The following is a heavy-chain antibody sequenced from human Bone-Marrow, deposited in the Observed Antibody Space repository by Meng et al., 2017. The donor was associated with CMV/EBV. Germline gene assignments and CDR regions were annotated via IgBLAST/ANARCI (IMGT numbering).Heavy chain of an antibody. Sequence: GESLKISCAASGFTFDDYGMSWVRQAPGKGLEWVSGINWNGGSTGYADSVKGRFTISRDNAKNTLYLQMNSLRAEDTALYYCARANIAAPGHMDYWGQGTLVTVSS. CDR3: ARANIAAPGHMDY. CDR1: GFTFDDYG. CDR2: INWNGGST. J-gene: IGHJ4*02. D-gene: IGHD6-13*01. V-gene: IGHV3-20*04.